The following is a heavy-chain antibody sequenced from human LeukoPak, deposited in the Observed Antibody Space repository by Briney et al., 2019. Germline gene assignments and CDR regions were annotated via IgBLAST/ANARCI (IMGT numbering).Heavy chain of an antibody. J-gene: IGHJ4*02. V-gene: IGHV4-59*01. CDR1: GGSINSNY. CDR3: ARVRAVAGYYFDY. D-gene: IGHD6-19*01. Sequence: SETLSLTCSVSGGSINSNYWSWIRRPPGKGLEWIGHVYSSGSTNYNPSLKSRVTLSVDTSKNQFSLNLSSVTTADAAVYYCARVRAVAGYYFDYWGQGTLVTVSS. CDR2: VYSSGST.